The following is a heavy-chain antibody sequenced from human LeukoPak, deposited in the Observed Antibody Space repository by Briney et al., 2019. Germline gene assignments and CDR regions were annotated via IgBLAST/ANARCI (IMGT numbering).Heavy chain of an antibody. CDR3: ATYQIGYNWNAD. CDR1: GCTLTELS. V-gene: IGHV1-24*01. CDR2: FDPEDGET. D-gene: IGHD1-1*01. J-gene: IGHJ4*02. Sequence: GASVKVSCKVSGCTLTELSMHWVRQAPGKGLEWMGGFDPEDGETIYAQKFQGRVTMTEDTSTDTAYMELSSLRSEDTAVYYCATYQIGYNWNADWGQGTLVTVSS.